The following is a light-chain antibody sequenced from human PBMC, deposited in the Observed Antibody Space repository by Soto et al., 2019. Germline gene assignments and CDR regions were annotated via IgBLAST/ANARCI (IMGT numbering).Light chain of an antibody. CDR1: QSVSSTY. J-gene: IGKJ1*01. CDR2: GTS. Sequence: EILLTQSPGTLSLSPGERATLSCRASQSVSSTYLAWYQQKPGQAPRLLIYGTSSRATGIPDRFSGSGSGTDFTLTISRLEPEDFAVYYCQQDSSSPLTFVLGTKVEIK. CDR3: QQDSSSPLT. V-gene: IGKV3-20*01.